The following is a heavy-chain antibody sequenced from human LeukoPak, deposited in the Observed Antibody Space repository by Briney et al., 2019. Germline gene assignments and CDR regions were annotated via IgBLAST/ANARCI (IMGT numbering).Heavy chain of an antibody. CDR3: ARVWCTAEGGC. D-gene: IGHD6-13*01. CDR2: IKQDGSEK. J-gene: IGHJ4*02. CDR1: GFTFSNYW. Sequence: GGSLRLSCAASGFTFSNYWMSWVRQAPGKGPEWVANIKQDGSEKYYLDSVKGRFIISRDNAKNSLYLQMNSLRAEDTAVYYCARVWCTAEGGCWGQGTLVTVSS. V-gene: IGHV3-7*01.